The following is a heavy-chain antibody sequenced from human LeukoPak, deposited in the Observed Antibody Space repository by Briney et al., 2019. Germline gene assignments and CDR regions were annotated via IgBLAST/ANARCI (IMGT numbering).Heavy chain of an antibody. CDR3: ASLYYYDSSGRDY. CDR1: GGSISSSSYY. D-gene: IGHD3-22*01. V-gene: IGHV4-39*07. CDR2: IYYSGST. J-gene: IGHJ4*02. Sequence: SETLSLTCTVSGGSISSSSYYWGWIRQPLGKGLECIGSIYYSGSTYYNPSLKSRVTISVDTSKNQFSLKLSSVTAADTAVYYCASLYYYDSSGRDYWGQGTLVTVSS.